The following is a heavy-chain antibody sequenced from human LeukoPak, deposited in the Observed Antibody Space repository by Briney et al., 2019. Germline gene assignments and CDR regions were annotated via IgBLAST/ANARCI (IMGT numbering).Heavy chain of an antibody. V-gene: IGHV3-23*01. CDR1: RFTFSSYA. J-gene: IGHJ4*02. Sequence: GGSLRLSCAASRFTFSSYAMSWVRQAPGKGLEWVSAISGSGGVTYYADSVKGRFTISRDNSNNTLYLQMNSLRAEDTAVYYCAKDPDCTSGVCYTFFDYWGRGTLVTVSS. CDR3: AKDPDCTSGVCYTFFDY. D-gene: IGHD2-8*01. CDR2: ISGSGGVT.